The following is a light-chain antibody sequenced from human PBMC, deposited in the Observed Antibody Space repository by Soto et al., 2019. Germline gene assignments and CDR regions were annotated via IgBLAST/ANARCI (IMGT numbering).Light chain of an antibody. CDR1: QVIRND. CDR3: QQSYSTPPWT. Sequence: DIQMTQSPSSLSASVGDRVTITCRASQVIRNDLGWYQQKPGKAPKRLIYAAYTLQSGVPSRFSGSGSGTEFTLTISSLQAEDFATYYCQQSYSTPPWTFGQGTKVDI. J-gene: IGKJ1*01. CDR2: AAY. V-gene: IGKV1-17*01.